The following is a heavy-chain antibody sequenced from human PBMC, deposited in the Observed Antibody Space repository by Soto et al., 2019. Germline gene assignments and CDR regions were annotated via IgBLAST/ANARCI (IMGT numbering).Heavy chain of an antibody. J-gene: IGHJ3*02. V-gene: IGHV1-18*01. Sequence: QGQLVQSGAEVKKPGASVMVSCKASGYTFASYGITWVRQAPGQGLEWLGWINAHTGNKKSAQKFQGRVTMTTDTLTNTAYMQLRSLRSDDTAIYYCARVWGADGAAFDIWGQGTVVNVSS. CDR2: INAHTGNK. CDR3: ARVWGADGAAFDI. D-gene: IGHD3-16*01. CDR1: GYTFASYG.